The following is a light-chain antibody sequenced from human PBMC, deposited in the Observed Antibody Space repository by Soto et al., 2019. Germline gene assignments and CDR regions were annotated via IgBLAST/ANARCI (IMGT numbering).Light chain of an antibody. CDR3: QQANSFPYT. CDR1: QTISTY. V-gene: IGKV1-39*01. CDR2: GAS. J-gene: IGKJ2*01. Sequence: DIQMTQSPSSLSASIGDRVTITCRASQTISTYLNWYQQRPGKAPKFLIFGASSLQSGVPSRFSGSGSGTDFTLTISSLQPEDFATYYCQQANSFPYTFGQGTKLEIK.